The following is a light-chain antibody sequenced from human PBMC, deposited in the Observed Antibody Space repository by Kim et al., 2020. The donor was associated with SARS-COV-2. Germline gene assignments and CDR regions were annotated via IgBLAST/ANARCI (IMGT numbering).Light chain of an antibody. V-gene: IGKV3-20*01. CDR2: AAI. CDR3: QYYDTSPYT. J-gene: IGKJ2*01. CDR1: PRVSTSN. Sequence: EIVLTQSTGTLSLSPGERATLSCRASPRVSTSNLAWYQQKPGQAPRLLIYAAIHRPGGIPDRFSGSGSGTDFTLTISRLEPEDFAVYYCQYYDTSPYTFGQGTELEIK.